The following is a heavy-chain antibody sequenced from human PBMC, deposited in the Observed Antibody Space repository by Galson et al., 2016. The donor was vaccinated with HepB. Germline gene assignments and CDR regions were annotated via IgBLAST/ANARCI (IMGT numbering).Heavy chain of an antibody. J-gene: IGHJ1*01. D-gene: IGHD6-13*01. CDR1: GFTFSNYW. CDR2: IKQDGNEK. CDR3: AVRYSSIWYFQH. V-gene: IGHV3-7*03. Sequence: SLRLSCAASGFTFSNYWMSWVRQAPGKGLEWVANIKQDGNEKYYEDSVKGRFTISRDNAKNSMYLQMNCLRAEDTAIYYCAVRYSSIWYFQHWGRGTLVSVSS.